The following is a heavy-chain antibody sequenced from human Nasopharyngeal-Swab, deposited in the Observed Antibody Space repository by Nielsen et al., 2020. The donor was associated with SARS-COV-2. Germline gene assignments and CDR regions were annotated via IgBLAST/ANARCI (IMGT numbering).Heavy chain of an antibody. CDR2: IYYSGST. CDR3: ARRETIVGSFDY. D-gene: IGHD1-26*01. V-gene: IGHV4-59*08. J-gene: IGHJ4*02. CDR1: GGSIINYY. Sequence: SETLSLTCSVSGGSIINYYWTWIRQSPGKGLEWIGYIYYSGSTDYNPSLKGRVTISVDTSKNQFSLKLNSVTAADTAVYYCARRETIVGSFDYWGQGTLVTVSS.